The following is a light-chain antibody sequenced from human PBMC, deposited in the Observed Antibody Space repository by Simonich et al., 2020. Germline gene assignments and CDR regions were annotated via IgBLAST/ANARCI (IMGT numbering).Light chain of an antibody. V-gene: IGKV4-1*01. J-gene: IGKJ2*01. CDR2: WAS. CDR3: QQYYSTPYT. CDR1: QSVLYSSNTKNY. Sequence: DIVLTQSPDSLAVSLGERATINSKSSQSVLYSSNTKNYLAWYQQKPGQPPKLLIDWASTRESGVPDRFSGSGSGTDFTLTISSLQAEDVAVYYCQQYYSTPYTFGQGTKLEIK.